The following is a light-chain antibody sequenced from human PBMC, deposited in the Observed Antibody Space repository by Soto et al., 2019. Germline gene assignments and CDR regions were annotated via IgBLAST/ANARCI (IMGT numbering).Light chain of an antibody. V-gene: IGKV3-20*01. Sequence: EIVLTQSPGTLSLSPGERVTLSCRASQSVTGTSLAWYQQIPGRAPRLLIYGTSIRATGIPDRFSGSGSGTDFTLTISRLEPEDFAVYYCQQYGSSPLTFGGGTKIEIK. CDR2: GTS. CDR3: QQYGSSPLT. CDR1: QSVTGTS. J-gene: IGKJ4*01.